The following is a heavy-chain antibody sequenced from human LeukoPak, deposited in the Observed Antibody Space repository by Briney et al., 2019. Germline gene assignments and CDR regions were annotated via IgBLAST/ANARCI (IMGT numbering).Heavy chain of an antibody. V-gene: IGHV3-48*03. CDR3: ARWYCSSTNCQSYYYGMDV. Sequence: GGSLRLSCAASGFTFTTYEMNWVRQAPGKGLEWVSFISNNGDTITYVDSVKGRFTISRDNAKNSLYLQMNSLRAEDTAVYYCARWYCSSTNCQSYYYGMDVWGQGTTVTVSS. J-gene: IGHJ6*02. CDR2: ISNNGDTI. CDR1: GFTFTTYE. D-gene: IGHD2-2*01.